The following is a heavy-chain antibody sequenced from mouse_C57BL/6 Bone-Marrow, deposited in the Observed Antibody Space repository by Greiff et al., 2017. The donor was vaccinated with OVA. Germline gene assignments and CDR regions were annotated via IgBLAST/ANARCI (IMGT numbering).Heavy chain of an antibody. Sequence: EVNLVESGGGLVQSGRSLRLSCATSGFTFSDFYMEWVRQAPGKGLEWIAASRNKANDYTTEYSASVKGRFIVSRDTSQSILYLQMNALRAEDTAIYYCARDARILPFAYWGQGTLVTVSA. CDR1: GFTFSDFY. J-gene: IGHJ3*01. CDR2: SRNKANDYTT. CDR3: ARDARILPFAY. V-gene: IGHV7-1*01.